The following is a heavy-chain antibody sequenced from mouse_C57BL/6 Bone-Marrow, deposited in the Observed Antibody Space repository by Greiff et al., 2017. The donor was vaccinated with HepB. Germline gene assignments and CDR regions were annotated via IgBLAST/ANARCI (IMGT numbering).Heavy chain of an antibody. V-gene: IGHV3-6*01. Sequence: EVKLMESGPGLVKPSQSLSLTCSVTGYSITSGYYWNWIRQFPGNKLEWMGYISYDGSNNYNPSLKNRISITRDTSKNQFFLKLNSVTTEDTATYYCARDGVNHYFDYWGQGTTLTVSS. CDR3: ARDGVNHYFDY. CDR1: GYSITSGYY. CDR2: ISYDGSN. J-gene: IGHJ2*01.